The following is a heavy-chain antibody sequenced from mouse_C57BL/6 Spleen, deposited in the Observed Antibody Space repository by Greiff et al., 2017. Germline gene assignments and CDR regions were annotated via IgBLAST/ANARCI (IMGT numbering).Heavy chain of an antibody. CDR2: IHPSDSGT. CDR1: GYTFTNYW. V-gene: IGHV1-74*01. J-gene: IGHJ3*01. CDR3: AISMGFAY. D-gene: IGHD1-1*02. Sequence: QVQLQQSGAVLVKPGASVKVSCKASGYTFTNYWMHWVKQRPGQGLEWIGIIHPSDSGTSYNQKFKGKATLTVDKSSSTAYMELNSLTSEDSAVYYCAISMGFAYWGQGTLVTVSA.